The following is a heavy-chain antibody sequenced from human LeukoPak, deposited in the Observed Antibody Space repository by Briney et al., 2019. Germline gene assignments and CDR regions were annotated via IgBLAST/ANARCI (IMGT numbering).Heavy chain of an antibody. CDR1: GFTFSRYW. CDR2: INTDGSTT. J-gene: IGHJ4*02. CDR3: AKAGGGNTGMSVDY. V-gene: IGHV3-74*01. Sequence: PGGSLRLSCAASGFTFSRYWMHWVRQAPGKGLVWVSIINTDGSTTRYADSVKGRGTISRDNARNTLYLQLNILTAEDTAVYYWAKAGGGNTGMSVDYWGQGALVTVSS. D-gene: IGHD5-18*01.